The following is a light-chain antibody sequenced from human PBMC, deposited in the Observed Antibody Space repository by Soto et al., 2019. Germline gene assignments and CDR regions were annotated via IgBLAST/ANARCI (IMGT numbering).Light chain of an antibody. Sequence: QSVLTQPASVSGSPGQSITISCTGTSSDVGGYNYVSWYQQHPGKAPKLMIYEVSNRPSGVSNRFSGSKSGNTASLTISGLQAEDEADYYCTSYTSSYTLVLFGGGTKLTV. CDR1: SSDVGGYNY. CDR2: EVS. CDR3: TSYTSSYTLVL. V-gene: IGLV2-14*01. J-gene: IGLJ2*01.